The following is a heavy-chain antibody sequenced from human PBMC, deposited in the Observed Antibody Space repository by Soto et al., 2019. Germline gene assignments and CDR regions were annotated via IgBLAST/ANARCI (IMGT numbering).Heavy chain of an antibody. J-gene: IGHJ6*02. CDR2: LYYSGST. CDR1: GASISTSDYY. Sequence: SETLSLTCTVSGASISTSDYYWGWVRQPPGKELEWLGSLYYSGSTYHNPSLKGRVTFSVDTSKNQFSLKVTSVTAADTAVYYCASAVNISYYYMGMDVWGQGTTVTVSS. CDR3: ASAVNISYYYMGMDV. D-gene: IGHD3-10*01. V-gene: IGHV4-39*01.